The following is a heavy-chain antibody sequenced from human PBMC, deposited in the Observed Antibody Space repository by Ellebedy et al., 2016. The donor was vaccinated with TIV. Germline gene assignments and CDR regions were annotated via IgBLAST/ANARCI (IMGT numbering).Heavy chain of an antibody. V-gene: IGHV3-23*01. D-gene: IGHD2-2*01. Sequence: GESLKISXAASGFTFSSYAMSWVRQAPGKGLEWVSAISGSGGSTYYADSVKGRFTISRDNSKNTLYLQMNSLRAEDTAVYYCAKDKFVVVPAAMGGYYYYYMDVWGKGTTVTVSS. CDR3: AKDKFVVVPAAMGGYYYYYMDV. CDR2: ISGSGGST. CDR1: GFTFSSYA. J-gene: IGHJ6*03.